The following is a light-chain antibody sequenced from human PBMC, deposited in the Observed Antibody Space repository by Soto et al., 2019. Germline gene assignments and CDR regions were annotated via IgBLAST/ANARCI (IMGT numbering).Light chain of an antibody. CDR1: QNITRW. CDR2: QAS. V-gene: IGKV1-5*03. J-gene: IGKJ4*01. Sequence: DMQMTHSPSTLSTSIGDRVTITCRASQNITRWLAWYQQKPGKAPKLLIYQASTLESGVPSRFSGSGSGTEFSLTISSLQPDDFATYYCQQFKNYPITFGGGTKVDIK. CDR3: QQFKNYPIT.